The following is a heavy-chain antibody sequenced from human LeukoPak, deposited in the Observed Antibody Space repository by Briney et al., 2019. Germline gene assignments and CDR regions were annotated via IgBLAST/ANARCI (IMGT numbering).Heavy chain of an antibody. Sequence: ASVKVSCKASGYTFTAYYIHWVRQAPGQGLEWMGWISPNSGGTNYAQKFQGRATVTRDTSISTAYMELSGLISDDTAVYYCARGRAQNEDQWLLQGYWGQGTLVTISS. CDR3: ARGRAQNEDQWLLQGY. D-gene: IGHD5-12*01. V-gene: IGHV1-2*02. J-gene: IGHJ4*02. CDR2: ISPNSGGT. CDR1: GYTFTAYY.